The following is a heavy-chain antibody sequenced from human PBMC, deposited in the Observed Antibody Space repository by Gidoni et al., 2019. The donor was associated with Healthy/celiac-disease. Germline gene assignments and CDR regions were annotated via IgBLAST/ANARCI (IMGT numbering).Heavy chain of an antibody. D-gene: IGHD3-22*01. V-gene: IGHV3-7*04. J-gene: IGHJ4*02. Sequence: EVQLVESGGGLVQPGGSLRLSCAASGFPFSSYWMSWVRQAPGKGLEWVANIKQDGSEKYYVDSVKGRFTISRDNAKNSLYLQMNSLRAEDTAVYYCARDSGEYYYDSSGYFSYWGQGTLVTVSS. CDR3: ARDSGEYYYDSSGYFSY. CDR1: GFPFSSYW. CDR2: IKQDGSEK.